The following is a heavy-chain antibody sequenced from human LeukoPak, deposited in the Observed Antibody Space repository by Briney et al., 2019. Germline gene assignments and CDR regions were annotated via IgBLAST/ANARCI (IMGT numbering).Heavy chain of an antibody. J-gene: IGHJ5*01. Sequence: PSETLTLTCAVYGGSFSGYYWSWIRQPPGKGLEWIGEINHSGSTNYNPSLKSRVTISVDTSKNQFSLKLSSVTAADTAVYYCARVSSGIAARPWFESWGQGTLVTVSS. CDR1: GGSFSGYY. CDR2: INHSGST. CDR3: ARVSSGIAARPWFES. D-gene: IGHD6-6*01. V-gene: IGHV4-34*01.